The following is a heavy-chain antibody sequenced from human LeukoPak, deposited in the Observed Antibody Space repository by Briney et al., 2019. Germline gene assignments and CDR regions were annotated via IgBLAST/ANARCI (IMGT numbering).Heavy chain of an antibody. J-gene: IGHJ3*02. CDR2: IIHIFGTA. CDR3: VSRTVGTSDNDAFDI. CDR1: GGTFSSYA. V-gene: IGHV1-69*05. D-gene: IGHD1-14*01. Sequence: SVKLSCKASGGTFSSYAISWVRQAPGQGLEWMGGIIHIFGTANYAQKFQGRVTITTAESTSTAYMELSSLRSADTAVYSCVSRTVGTSDNDAFDIWGQGPMVTVSS.